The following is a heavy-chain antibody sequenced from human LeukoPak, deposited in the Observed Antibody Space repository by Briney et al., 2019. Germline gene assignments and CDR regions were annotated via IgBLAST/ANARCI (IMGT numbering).Heavy chain of an antibody. V-gene: IGHV3-48*03. CDR2: ISSSGSTI. CDR1: GFTFSSYE. CDR3: ARDQIYDILTGYSQPDAFDI. Sequence: GGSLRLSCAASGFTFSSYEMNWVRQAPGKGLEWVSYISSSGSTIYYADSVKGRFTISRDNAKNSLYLQMNSLRAEDTAVYYCARDQIYDILTGYSQPDAFDIWGQGTMVTVSS. J-gene: IGHJ3*02. D-gene: IGHD3-9*01.